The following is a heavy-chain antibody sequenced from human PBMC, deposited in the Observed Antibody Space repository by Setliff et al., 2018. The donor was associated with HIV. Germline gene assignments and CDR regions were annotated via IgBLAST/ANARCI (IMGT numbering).Heavy chain of an antibody. V-gene: IGHV3-23*01. D-gene: IGHD3-22*01. CDR2: IGCWGTCT. Sequence: GGSLRLSCAASGFTVNTGAMNWVRQAPGKGLEWVSTIGCWGTCTFYADSVKGRFTIFADTSKNTLYLQMNRLSGEDTAVYYCAKDHYDSSQAPLDYWGQGTLVTVSS. J-gene: IGHJ4*02. CDR3: AKDHYDSSQAPLDY. CDR1: GFTVNTGA.